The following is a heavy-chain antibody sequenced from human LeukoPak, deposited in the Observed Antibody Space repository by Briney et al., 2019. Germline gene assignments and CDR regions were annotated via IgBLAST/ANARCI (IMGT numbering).Heavy chain of an antibody. CDR1: GFTFSNYA. V-gene: IGHV3-23*01. CDR3: AKDWPSEWQQLPDYDAVDV. D-gene: IGHD6-13*01. J-gene: IGHJ3*01. Sequence: GGSLRLSCAASGFTFSNYAMTWVRQAPGKGLEWVSTISDSGSTFYADSVKGRFTISRDNSKNTLFLQMNGLRADDTAVYYCAKDWPSEWQQLPDYDAVDVWGQGTVVTVSS. CDR2: ISDSGST.